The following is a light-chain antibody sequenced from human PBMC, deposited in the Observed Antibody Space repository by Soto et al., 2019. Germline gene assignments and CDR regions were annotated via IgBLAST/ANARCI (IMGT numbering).Light chain of an antibody. V-gene: IGLV2-14*01. J-gene: IGLJ2*01. CDR3: SSYTSSSTAVV. Sequence: QSALTQPASVSGSPGQSITISCTGTSSDVGGYNYVSWYQQHPGKAPKLMIYDVSNRPSGVSNRFSGSKSGNTASLTISGLQAEDEADYYCSSYTSSSTAVVFGGGTKL. CDR2: DVS. CDR1: SSDVGGYNY.